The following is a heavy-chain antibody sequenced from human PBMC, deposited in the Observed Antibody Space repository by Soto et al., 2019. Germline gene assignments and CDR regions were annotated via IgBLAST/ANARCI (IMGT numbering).Heavy chain of an antibody. CDR2: IIDKGDIT. CDR1: GFRFPNYA. CDR3: ARRFWKGYYGDY. D-gene: IGHD3-3*01. Sequence: EVQLLESGGGLVQPGGSLRLSCAASGFRFPNYAMNWVRQAPGKGLEWVSSIIDKGDITQYADSVKGRFTISRDNSKNMLYLQMNSLRAEETARYFWARRFWKGYYGDYWGQGTLVTVSS. V-gene: IGHV3-23*01. J-gene: IGHJ4*02.